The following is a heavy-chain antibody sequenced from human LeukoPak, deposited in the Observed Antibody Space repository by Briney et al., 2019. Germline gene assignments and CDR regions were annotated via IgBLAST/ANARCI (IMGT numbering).Heavy chain of an antibody. Sequence: GESLKISCKGSGYSFTSYWIGWVRQMPGEGLEWMGIIYPGDSDTRYSPSFQGQVTISADKSISTAYLQWSSLRASDTAMYYCARRGVDCSSTSCYSGNWFDPWGQGTLVTVSS. V-gene: IGHV5-51*01. D-gene: IGHD2-2*02. J-gene: IGHJ5*02. CDR1: GYSFTSYW. CDR3: ARRGVDCSSTSCYSGNWFDP. CDR2: IYPGDSDT.